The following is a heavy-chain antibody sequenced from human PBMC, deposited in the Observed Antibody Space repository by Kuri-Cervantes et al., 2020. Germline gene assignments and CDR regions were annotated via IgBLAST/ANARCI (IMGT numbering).Heavy chain of an antibody. Sequence: ASVKVCCKASGYTFTSYGISWVRQAPGQGLEWMGWISAYNGNTNYAQKLQGRVTMTTDTSTSTAYMELRSLRSDDTAVYYCAGYSSGWYPTVFDYYYYYGMDVWGQGTTVTVSS. V-gene: IGHV1-18*01. D-gene: IGHD6-19*01. CDR3: AGYSSGWYPTVFDYYYYYGMDV. J-gene: IGHJ6*02. CDR2: ISAYNGNT. CDR1: GYTFTSYG.